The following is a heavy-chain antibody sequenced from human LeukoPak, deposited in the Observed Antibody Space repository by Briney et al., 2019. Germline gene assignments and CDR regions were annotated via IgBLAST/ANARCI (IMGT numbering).Heavy chain of an antibody. CDR2: ITSGENT. CDR3: AKRLSSSSTWYYFDY. CDR1: GFTFSSYA. J-gene: IGHJ4*02. Sequence: GGSLRLSCAASGFTFSSYAMNWVRQAPGKGLEWVSTITSGENTYYADSVKGRFTISRDNSKNTLYLQMNSLRAEDTAVYYCAKRLSSSSTWYYFDYWGQGTLVTVSS. V-gene: IGHV3-23*01. D-gene: IGHD6-13*01.